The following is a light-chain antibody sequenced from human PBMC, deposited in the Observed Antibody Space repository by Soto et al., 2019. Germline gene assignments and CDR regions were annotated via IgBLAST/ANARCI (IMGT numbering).Light chain of an antibody. CDR3: QQYSNWPPGT. CDR2: GAS. Sequence: EIMMTQSPATLSVSPGERTTLSCRTSQSVNSNLAWYQQKPGQAPRLLIYGASSRATGIPARFSGSGSGTEFTLTISSLQSEDFAIYYCQQYSNWPPGTFGQGTKVEVK. J-gene: IGKJ1*01. CDR1: QSVNSN. V-gene: IGKV3-15*01.